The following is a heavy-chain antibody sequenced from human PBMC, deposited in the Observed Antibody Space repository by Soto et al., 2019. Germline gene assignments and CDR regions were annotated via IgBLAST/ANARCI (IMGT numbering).Heavy chain of an antibody. CDR2: MNPNSGDT. CDR1: GYTFTTYD. J-gene: IGHJ4*02. D-gene: IGHD5-12*01. V-gene: IGHV1-8*01. CDR3: VRGLEWLRNY. Sequence: QVQLVQSGAEVKKPGASVKVSGKATGYTFTTYDINWVRQATGQGLEWMGWMNPNSGDTGYAQKFQGRVTVTRDTSISTAYMELSTLTSEDTAVYYCVRGLEWLRNYWGQGTLVTVSS.